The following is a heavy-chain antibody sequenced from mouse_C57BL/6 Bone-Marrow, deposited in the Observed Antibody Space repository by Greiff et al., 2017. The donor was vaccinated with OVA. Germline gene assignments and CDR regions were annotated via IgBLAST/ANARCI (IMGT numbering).Heavy chain of an antibody. CDR2: IYPRSGNT. CDR1: GYTFTSYG. D-gene: IGHD1-1*01. CDR3: ARWGYYGSSYWYFDV. Sequence: QVHVKQSGAELARPGASVKLSCKASGYTFTSYGISWVKQRTGQGLEWIGEIYPRSGNTYYNEKFKGKATLTADKSSSTAYMELRSLTSEDSAVYFCARWGYYGSSYWYFDVWGTGTTVTVSS. J-gene: IGHJ1*03. V-gene: IGHV1-81*01.